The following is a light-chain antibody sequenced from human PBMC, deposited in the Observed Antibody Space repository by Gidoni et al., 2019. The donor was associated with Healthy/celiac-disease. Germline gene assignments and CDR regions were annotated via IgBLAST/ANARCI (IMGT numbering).Light chain of an antibody. CDR1: QDISNY. J-gene: IGKJ5*01. V-gene: IGKV1-33*01. CDR3: QQYDNLLT. Sequence: DIQLTQSPSSLSASVGDRVTITCQASQDISNYLNWYQQKPGKAPKLLIYDASNLETGVPSRFSGSGSGTDFTFTIRSLQPEDIETYYCQQYDNLLTCXHXTRLEIK. CDR2: DAS.